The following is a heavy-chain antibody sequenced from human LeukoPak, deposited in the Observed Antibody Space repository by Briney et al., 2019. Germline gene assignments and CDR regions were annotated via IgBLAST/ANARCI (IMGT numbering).Heavy chain of an antibody. D-gene: IGHD2-15*01. CDR2: IKPDGSEK. CDR1: GFTFSSYW. V-gene: IGHV3-7*01. Sequence: GGSLRLSCGASGFTFSSYWMSWVRQSPGKGLEWVANIKPDGSEKYFMDSVKGRFTISRDNAKNALYLEMNSLRAEDTAVYYCLVAVSRLHWGQGTLVAVSA. CDR3: LVAVSRLH. J-gene: IGHJ4*02.